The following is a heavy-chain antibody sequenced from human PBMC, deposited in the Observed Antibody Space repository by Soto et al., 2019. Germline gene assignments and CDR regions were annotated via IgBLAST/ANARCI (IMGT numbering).Heavy chain of an antibody. D-gene: IGHD6-25*01. CDR2: IWYDGSNK. Sequence: PGGSLRLSCAASGFTFSSYGMHWVRQAPGKGLEWVAVIWYDGSNKYYADSVKGRFTISRDNSKNTLYLQMNSLRAEDTAVYYCARDRGVAATPGLDYWGQGTLVTVSS. CDR3: ARDRGVAATPGLDY. J-gene: IGHJ4*02. V-gene: IGHV3-33*01. CDR1: GFTFSSYG.